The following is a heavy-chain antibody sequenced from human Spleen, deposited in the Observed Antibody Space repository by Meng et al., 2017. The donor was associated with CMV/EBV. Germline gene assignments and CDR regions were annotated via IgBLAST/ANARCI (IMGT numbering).Heavy chain of an antibody. D-gene: IGHD3-16*01. Sequence: SLKISCAASGFTFDDYAMHWVRQAPGKGLEWVSGISWNSGSIGYADSVKGRFTISRDNAKNSLYLQMDSLSVEDTALYYCARGGIFGGAYSPYNYFDHWGQGILVTVSS. CDR1: GFTFDDYA. CDR2: ISWNSGSI. CDR3: ARGGIFGGAYSPYNYFDH. J-gene: IGHJ5*02. V-gene: IGHV3-9*01.